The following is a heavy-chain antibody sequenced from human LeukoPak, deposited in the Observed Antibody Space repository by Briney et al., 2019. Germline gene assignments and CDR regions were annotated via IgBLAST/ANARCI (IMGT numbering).Heavy chain of an antibody. Sequence: GGSLRLSCAASGFTFSHFWMSWVRQAPGKGLEWVAYIKKTGSETYYVDSVKGRFTITRDNTRNSLFLQMYSLRAEDTAVYFCAREDGYCSGGNCYSYFDSWGQGTLVTGSS. V-gene: IGHV3-7*01. CDR3: AREDGYCSGGNCYSYFDS. J-gene: IGHJ4*01. CDR1: GFTFSHFW. D-gene: IGHD2-15*01. CDR2: IKKTGSET.